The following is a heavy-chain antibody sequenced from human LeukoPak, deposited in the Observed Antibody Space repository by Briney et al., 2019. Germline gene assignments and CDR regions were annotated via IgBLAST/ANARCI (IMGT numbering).Heavy chain of an antibody. J-gene: IGHJ6*03. CDR2: IIPIFGTA. Sequence: ASVKVSCKASGGTFGSYAISWVRQAPGQGLEWMGGIIPIFGTANYAQKFQGRVTITADESTSTAYMELSSLRSEDTAVYYCARVPYYYDSSGYYPDRYYYYYMDVWGKGTTVTVSS. CDR1: GGTFGSYA. D-gene: IGHD3-22*01. V-gene: IGHV1-69*13. CDR3: ARVPYYYDSSGYYPDRYYYYYMDV.